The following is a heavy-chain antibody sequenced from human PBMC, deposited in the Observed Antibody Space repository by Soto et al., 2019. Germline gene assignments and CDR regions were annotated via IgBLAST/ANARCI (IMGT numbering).Heavy chain of an antibody. J-gene: IGHJ6*02. D-gene: IGHD3-3*01. CDR2: INAGNGNT. Sequence: ASVNVSCRASGYTFTGYAMHWVRQAPGQRLEWMGWINAGNGNTKYSQKFQGRVTITRDTSASTAYMELSSLRSEDTAVYYCARSGVVITPLYYYYYGMDVWGQGTTVTVSS. V-gene: IGHV1-3*01. CDR1: GYTFTGYA. CDR3: ARSGVVITPLYYYYYGMDV.